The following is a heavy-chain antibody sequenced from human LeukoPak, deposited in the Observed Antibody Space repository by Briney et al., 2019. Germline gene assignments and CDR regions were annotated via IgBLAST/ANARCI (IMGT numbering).Heavy chain of an antibody. CDR2: ISGSGSSA. J-gene: IGHJ4*02. CDR1: GITFSSYA. Sequence: GGSLRLSCAASGITFSSYAMSWVRQAPGKGLEWVSGISGSGSSAYYADSVRGRFTISSDNSKNTLYLQMNSLRAEDTAIYYCAKDLNDYSPYYFDYWGQGTLVTVSS. V-gene: IGHV3-23*01. D-gene: IGHD4-11*01. CDR3: AKDLNDYSPYYFDY.